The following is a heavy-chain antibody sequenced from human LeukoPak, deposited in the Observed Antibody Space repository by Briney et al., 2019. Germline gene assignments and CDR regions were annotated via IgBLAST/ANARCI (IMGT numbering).Heavy chain of an antibody. D-gene: IGHD2-15*01. Sequence: ASVKVSCKASGYTFTRYGISWVRQAPGQGLEWMGWISAYNGNTNYAQKLQGRVTMTTDTSTSTAYIELRSLRSDDTAVYYCAREPSLYCSGGSCYSHDAFDIWGQGTMVTVSS. CDR3: AREPSLYCSGGSCYSHDAFDI. V-gene: IGHV1-18*01. CDR2: ISAYNGNT. CDR1: GYTFTRYG. J-gene: IGHJ3*02.